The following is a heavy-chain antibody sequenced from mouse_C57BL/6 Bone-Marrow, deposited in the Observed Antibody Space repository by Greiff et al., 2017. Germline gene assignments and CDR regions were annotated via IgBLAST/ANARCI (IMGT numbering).Heavy chain of an antibody. J-gene: IGHJ4*01. CDR3: ARYTAQAPRAMDY. Sequence: EVKLVESGGGLVQPGGSLSLSCAASGFTFTDYYMSWVRQPPGKALEWLGFISNKANGYTTEYSASVKGRFTISRDNSQSILYLQMNALRAEDSATYYCARYTAQAPRAMDYWGQGTSVTVSS. CDR2: ISNKANGYTT. D-gene: IGHD3-2*02. CDR1: GFTFTDYY. V-gene: IGHV7-3*01.